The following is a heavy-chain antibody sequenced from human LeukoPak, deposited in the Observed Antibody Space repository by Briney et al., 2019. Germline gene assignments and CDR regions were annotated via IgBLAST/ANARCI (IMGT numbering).Heavy chain of an antibody. J-gene: IGHJ6*03. CDR2: VHTSGTT. D-gene: IGHD6-13*01. Sequence: SETLSLTCTVSGVSISSYHWSWIRQPAGKGLEWIGRVHTSGTTNYNPSLKSRVTISVDTSKNQFSLKLSSVTAADTAVYYCARGFSSKHNYYYYYMDVWGKGTTVTVSS. CDR3: ARGFSSKHNYYYYYMDV. V-gene: IGHV4-4*07. CDR1: GVSISSYH.